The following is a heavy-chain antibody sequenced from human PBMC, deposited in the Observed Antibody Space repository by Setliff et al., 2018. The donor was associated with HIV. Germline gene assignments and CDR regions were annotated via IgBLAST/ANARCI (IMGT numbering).Heavy chain of an antibody. D-gene: IGHD5-18*01. CDR3: ARGRRTYTATPWPNWFDP. Sequence: PSETLSLTCAVYGGSFSGYYWSWIRQPPGKGLEWIGEINHSGSTNYNPSLKSRVTISVDTSKNQFSLKLSSVTAADTAVYYCARGRRTYTATPWPNWFDPWGREPWSPSPQ. J-gene: IGHJ5*02. CDR2: INHSGST. V-gene: IGHV4-34*01. CDR1: GGSFSGYY.